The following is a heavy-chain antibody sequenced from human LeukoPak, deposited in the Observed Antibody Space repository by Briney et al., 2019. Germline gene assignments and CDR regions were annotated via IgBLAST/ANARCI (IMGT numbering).Heavy chain of an antibody. Sequence: GGSLRLSCAASGFAVSSNYMSWVRPAPGKGLEWVSVIYSGGGTYYANSVKGRFTISRDNSKNTLYLQMNSLRAEDTAVYYCARGGRYYESSGYYHDAFDIWGQGTMVTVSS. J-gene: IGHJ3*02. D-gene: IGHD3-22*01. CDR3: ARGGRYYESSGYYHDAFDI. V-gene: IGHV3-53*01. CDR2: IYSGGGT. CDR1: GFAVSSNY.